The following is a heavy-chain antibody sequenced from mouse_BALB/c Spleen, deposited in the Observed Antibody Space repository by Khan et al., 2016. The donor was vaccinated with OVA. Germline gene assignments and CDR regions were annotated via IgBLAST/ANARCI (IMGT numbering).Heavy chain of an antibody. CDR1: GYSITSDYA. CDR3: SGGLAY. V-gene: IGHV3-2*02. Sequence: EVQLQESGPGLVKPSQSLSLTCTVTGYSITSDYAWNWIRQFPGNRLEWMGYITYSGRTSYTPSLKSRISITRDTSKNQFFLQLNSVTIVDTATYYCSGGLAYWGQGTLVTVAA. CDR2: ITYSGRT. J-gene: IGHJ3*01. D-gene: IGHD3-3*01.